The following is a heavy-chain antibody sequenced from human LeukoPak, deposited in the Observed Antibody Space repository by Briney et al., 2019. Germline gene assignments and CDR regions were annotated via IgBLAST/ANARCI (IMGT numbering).Heavy chain of an antibody. J-gene: IGHJ4*02. CDR1: GFTFSSYW. Sequence: GGSLRLSCAASGFTFSSYWMSWVRQAPGKGLEWVANIRQDGIEKYYVASVKGRFTISRDHGKNSLYLQMNSLRAEDTAVYYCARTGYSSSWYPFDYWGQGTLVTVSS. D-gene: IGHD6-13*01. CDR3: ARTGYSSSWYPFDY. V-gene: IGHV3-7*01. CDR2: IRQDGIEK.